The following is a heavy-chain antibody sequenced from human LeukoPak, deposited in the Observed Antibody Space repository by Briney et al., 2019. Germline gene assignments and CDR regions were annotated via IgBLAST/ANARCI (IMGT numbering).Heavy chain of an antibody. J-gene: IGHJ5*02. V-gene: IGHV1-2*02. Sequence: ASVKVSCKASGYTFTGYYMRWVRQAPGQGLEWMGWINPNSGGTNYAQKFQGRVTMTRDTSISTAYMELSRLRSDDTAVYYCARVRRDSSGYYPWGQGTLVTVSS. CDR3: ARVRRDSSGYYP. CDR1: GYTFTGYY. D-gene: IGHD3-22*01. CDR2: INPNSGGT.